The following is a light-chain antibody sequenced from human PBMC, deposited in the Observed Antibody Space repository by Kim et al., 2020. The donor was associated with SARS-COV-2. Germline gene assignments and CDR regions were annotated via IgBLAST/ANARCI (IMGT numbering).Light chain of an antibody. Sequence: EIVLTQSPGTLSLSPGEGATLSCRASQSVSSSYLAWYQQKPGQAPRLFIYGTSRRATGIPDRFSGSGSGTDFTLTISRPEPEDFAVYYCQQYGSSYYTFGQGTKLEI. J-gene: IGKJ2*01. V-gene: IGKV3-20*01. CDR2: GTS. CDR1: QSVSSSY. CDR3: QQYGSSYYT.